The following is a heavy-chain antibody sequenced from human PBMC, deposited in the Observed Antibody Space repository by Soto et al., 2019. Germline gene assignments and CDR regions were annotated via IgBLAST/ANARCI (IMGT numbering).Heavy chain of an antibody. V-gene: IGHV3-33*01. D-gene: IGHD3-10*01. CDR3: ARVGEGSGTPGEY. CDR1: GFTFRSDG. CDR2: IWYDGSNK. J-gene: IGHJ4*02. Sequence: QVQMVESGGGVVQPGRSLRLSCAASGFTFRSDGMHWVRQAPGKGLEWVAVIWYDGSNKYYADSVKGRFTISRDNSKNTLYLLMNSLRAEDTAVYYCARVGEGSGTPGEYWGQGTLVTVSS.